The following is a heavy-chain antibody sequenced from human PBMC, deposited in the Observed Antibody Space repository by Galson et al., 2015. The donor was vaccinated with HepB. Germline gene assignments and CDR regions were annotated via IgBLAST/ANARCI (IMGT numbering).Heavy chain of an antibody. CDR1: GFTFSGSA. D-gene: IGHD6-13*01. Sequence: SLRLSCAASGFTFSGSAMHWVRQASGKGLEWVGRIRSKANSYATAYAASVKGRFTISRDDSKNTAYLQMNSLKTEDTAVYYCTSGLIAGGVRGFDYWGQGTLVTVSS. J-gene: IGHJ4*02. CDR3: TSGLIAGGVRGFDY. V-gene: IGHV3-73*01. CDR2: IRSKANSYAT.